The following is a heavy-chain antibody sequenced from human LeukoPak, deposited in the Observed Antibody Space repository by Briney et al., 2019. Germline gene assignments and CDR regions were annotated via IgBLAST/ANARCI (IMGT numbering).Heavy chain of an antibody. Sequence: GGSLTLSCAASGFTVSNHYMNWVRKAPWPGLGWVSVIYSGGGTHYTDSVKGRFTISRDNSKNTLFLQMNNLRAEDTALYYCARGQVVGATDYFDYWGQGTPVTVAS. V-gene: IGHV3-53*01. CDR1: GFTVSNHY. J-gene: IGHJ4*02. CDR2: IYSGGGT. D-gene: IGHD1-26*01. CDR3: ARGQVVGATDYFDY.